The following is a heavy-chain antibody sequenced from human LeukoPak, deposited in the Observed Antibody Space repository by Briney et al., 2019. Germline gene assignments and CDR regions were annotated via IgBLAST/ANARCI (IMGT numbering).Heavy chain of an antibody. CDR3: ARIYSSGPSPHWYFDL. Sequence: RSGGSLRLPCAASGFTFSSYAMHWVRQDPGKGLEWVAVISYDGSNKYYADSVKGRFTISRDNSKNTLYLQMNSLRAEDTAVYYCARIYSSGPSPHWYFDLWGRGTLVTVSS. V-gene: IGHV3-30*14. D-gene: IGHD6-19*01. CDR1: GFTFSSYA. CDR2: ISYDGSNK. J-gene: IGHJ2*01.